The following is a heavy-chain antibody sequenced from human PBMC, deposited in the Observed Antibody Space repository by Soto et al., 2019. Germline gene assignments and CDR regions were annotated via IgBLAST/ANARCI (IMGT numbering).Heavy chain of an antibody. J-gene: IGHJ6*02. CDR2: IYYSGST. D-gene: IGHD3-10*01. CDR3: ARLGTYPYGLDV. CDR1: GGSISSSSYY. V-gene: IGHV4-39*01. Sequence: SETLSLTCTVSGGSISSSSYYWGWIRLPPGKRLEWIGNIYYSGSTYYNPSLKSRITISVDTSKNQFSLKLSSVTAADTAVYYCARLGTYPYGLDVWGQGTTVT.